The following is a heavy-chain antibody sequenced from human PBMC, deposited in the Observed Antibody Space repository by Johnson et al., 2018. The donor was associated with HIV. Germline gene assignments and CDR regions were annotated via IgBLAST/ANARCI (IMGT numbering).Heavy chain of an antibody. V-gene: IGHV3-20*04. Sequence: EVQLVESGGGVVRPGGSLRLSCAASGFTFEDYGMSWVRQPPGKGLEWVSAINWSGGSTAYAASMKGRFTISRDNDKKSLYLHVNSLRAEDTAFYYCARGKGAAAGLDAFDIWGQGTMVTVSS. D-gene: IGHD6-13*01. CDR2: INWSGGST. CDR1: GFTFEDYG. J-gene: IGHJ3*02. CDR3: ARGKGAAAGLDAFDI.